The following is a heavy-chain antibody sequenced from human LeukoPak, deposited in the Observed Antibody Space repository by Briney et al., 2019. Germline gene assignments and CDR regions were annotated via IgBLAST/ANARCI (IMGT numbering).Heavy chain of an antibody. D-gene: IGHD3-16*01. J-gene: IGHJ4*02. Sequence: PSETLSLTCTVSGGSISSYYWSWIRQPPGKGLEWIGYIYYSGSTNYDPSLKSRVTISVDTSKNQFSLKLSSVTAADTAVYYCARDGVSWILDYWGQGTLVTVSS. CDR2: IYYSGST. V-gene: IGHV4-59*01. CDR3: ARDGVSWILDY. CDR1: GGSISSYY.